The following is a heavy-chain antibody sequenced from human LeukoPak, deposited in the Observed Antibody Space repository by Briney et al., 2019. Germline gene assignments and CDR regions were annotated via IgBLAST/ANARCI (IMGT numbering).Heavy chain of an antibody. CDR1: GFTFSSYA. V-gene: IGHV3-23*01. D-gene: IGHD3-10*01. J-gene: IGHJ4*02. Sequence: GGSLRLSCAASGFTFSSYAMSWVRQAPGKGLEWVSAISGSGDSTYYADSVRGRFTISRDNAKNTLYLQMNRLTVEDTAVYYCGRGMRDYYGLDYWGQGFLVTVSP. CDR3: GRGMRDYYGLDY. CDR2: ISGSGDST.